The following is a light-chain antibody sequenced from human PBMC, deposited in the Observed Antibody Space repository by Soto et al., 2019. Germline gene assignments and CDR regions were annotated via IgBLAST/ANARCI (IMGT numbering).Light chain of an antibody. Sequence: ELVLTPSPGTLSLSPGERATLSGRASQTVRNNYLAWYQQKPGQAHRLLIYDASSRATGIPDRFSGGGSGTDFTLTISRLEPEEFAVYYCEEFSSYPLTVGGGTKVAIK. CDR1: QTVRNNY. J-gene: IGKJ4*01. V-gene: IGKV3-20*01. CDR2: DAS. CDR3: EEFSSYPLT.